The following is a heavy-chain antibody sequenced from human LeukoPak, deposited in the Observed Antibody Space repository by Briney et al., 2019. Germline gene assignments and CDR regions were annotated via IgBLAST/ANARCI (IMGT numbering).Heavy chain of an antibody. V-gene: IGHV4-61*01. J-gene: IGHJ4*02. D-gene: IGHD3-3*01. CDR3: ARERFLEWFAHVDY. Sequence: SETLSLTCTVSGGSVSSGSYYWSWIRQPPGKGLEWIGYIYYSGSTNYNPSLKSRVTISVDTSKNQFSLKLSSVTAADTAVYYFARERFLEWFAHVDYWGQGTLVTVSS. CDR2: IYYSGST. CDR1: GGSVSSGSYY.